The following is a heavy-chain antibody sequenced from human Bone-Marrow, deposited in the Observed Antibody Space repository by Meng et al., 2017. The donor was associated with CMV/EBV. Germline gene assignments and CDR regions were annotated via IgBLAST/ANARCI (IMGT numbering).Heavy chain of an antibody. CDR2: IYWNGGK. D-gene: IGHD3-10*01. V-gene: IGHV2-5*01. Sequence: FSLASSRGGVGWNHQPPREALEWLGFIYWNGGKRYKPTLKDRLSITKDTSEKHVVLTMTNMDPVDTGTYFCAQMARESYYGDRFDYWGQGTLVTVSS. CDR3: AQMARESYYGDRFDY. CDR1: FSLASSRGG. J-gene: IGHJ4*02.